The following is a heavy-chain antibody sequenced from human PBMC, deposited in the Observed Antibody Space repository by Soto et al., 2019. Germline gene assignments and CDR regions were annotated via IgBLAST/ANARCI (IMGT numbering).Heavy chain of an antibody. CDR1: GYTFTSYG. V-gene: IGHV1-18*01. D-gene: IGHD3-22*01. J-gene: IGHJ3*02. CDR3: ARVRRGYSDAFDI. CDR2: ISAYNGNT. Sequence: GASVKVCCKDSGYTFTSYGISWVRQAPGQGLEWMGWISAYNGNTNYAQKLQGRVTMTTDTSTSTAYMELRSLRSDDTAVYYCARVRRGYSDAFDIWGQGTMVTVSS.